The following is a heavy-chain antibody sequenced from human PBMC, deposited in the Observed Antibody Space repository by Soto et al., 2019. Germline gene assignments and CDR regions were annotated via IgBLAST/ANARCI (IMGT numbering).Heavy chain of an antibody. J-gene: IGHJ4*02. CDR3: ARRPSGYDFLDY. D-gene: IGHD5-12*01. CDR2: IIPIFGTA. Sequence: QVQLVQSGAEVKKPGSSVKVSCKASGDTFSGYAISWVRQAPGQGLEWMGGIIPIFGTANYAQKFQGRVTITADESTSTAYMELSSLRSEDTAVYYCARRPSGYDFLDYWGQGTLVTVSS. CDR1: GDTFSGYA. V-gene: IGHV1-69*12.